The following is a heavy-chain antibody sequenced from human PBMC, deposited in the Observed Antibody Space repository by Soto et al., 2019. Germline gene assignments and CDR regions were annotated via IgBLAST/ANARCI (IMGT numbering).Heavy chain of an antibody. J-gene: IGHJ1*01. Sequence: GGSLRLSCVSSGLSFGSYDFHWVRRVPGKGLEWVSGIGTTADTSYRDSVKGRFTISRENAKSSLYLQMNSLRAEDTAVYYCSAFDTGDSRSFWGQGTPVTVSS. CDR2: IGTTADT. CDR1: GLSFGSYD. V-gene: IGHV3-13*01. CDR3: SAFDTGDSRSF. D-gene: IGHD3-22*01.